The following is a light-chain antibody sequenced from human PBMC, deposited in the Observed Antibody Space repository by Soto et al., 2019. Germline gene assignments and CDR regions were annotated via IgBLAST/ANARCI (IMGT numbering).Light chain of an antibody. CDR1: QSISSG. CDR2: DVS. J-gene: IGKJ1*01. CDR3: QQYNNYSPWT. V-gene: IGKV1-5*01. Sequence: DIQMTQSPSTLSASVGDRVIISCRASQSISSGLAWYQQKPGKAPKLLIYDVSNLQSGVPARFSGSGSGTEFTLTISSLQPVDFANYYCQQYNNYSPWTFGQGTKVEIK.